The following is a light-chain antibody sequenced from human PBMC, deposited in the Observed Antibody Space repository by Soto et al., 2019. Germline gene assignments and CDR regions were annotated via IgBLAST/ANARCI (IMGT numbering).Light chain of an antibody. J-gene: IGKJ4*01. Sequence: DIQMTQSPSTLSASVGDRVTITCRASQSISSWLAWYQQKPGKAPKLLIYKTSNLESGVPSRFSGSGSGTEFSLTSSSLQPDDFATYYCQQSQSFSLTFGGGTRVEVK. CDR1: QSISSW. CDR2: KTS. CDR3: QQSQSFSLT. V-gene: IGKV1-5*03.